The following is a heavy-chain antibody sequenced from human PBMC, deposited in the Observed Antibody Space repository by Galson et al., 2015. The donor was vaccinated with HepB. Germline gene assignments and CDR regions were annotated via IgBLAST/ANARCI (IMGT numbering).Heavy chain of an antibody. V-gene: IGHV3-33*01. CDR1: GFTFSTYG. CDR2: IWYDGSNQ. Sequence: SLRLSCAASGFTFSTYGMHWVRQAPGKGLEWVAVIWYDGSNQLYADSVKGRFTISRDNSKNTLYLQVNSLRAEDTALYYCARGYCTSTTCYTLDLWGQGTMVTVSS. J-gene: IGHJ3*01. CDR3: ARGYCTSTTCYTLDL. D-gene: IGHD2-2*02.